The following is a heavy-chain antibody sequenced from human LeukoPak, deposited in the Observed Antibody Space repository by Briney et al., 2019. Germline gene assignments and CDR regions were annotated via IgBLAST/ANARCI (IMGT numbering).Heavy chain of an antibody. J-gene: IGHJ3*02. CDR1: GFTFSNAW. CDR3: ASAYCSSTSCYMIGAFDI. CDR2: IKSKTDGGTT. V-gene: IGHV3-15*01. D-gene: IGHD2-2*02. Sequence: GGSLRLSCAASGFTFSNAWMSWVRQAPGKGLEWVGRIKSKTDGGTTDYAAPVKGRFTISRDDSKNTLYLQMNSLKTEDTAVYYCASAYCSSTSCYMIGAFDIWGQGTMVTVSS.